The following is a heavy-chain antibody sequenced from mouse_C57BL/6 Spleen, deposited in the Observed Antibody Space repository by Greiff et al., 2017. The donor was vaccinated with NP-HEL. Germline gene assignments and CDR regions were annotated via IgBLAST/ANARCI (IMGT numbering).Heavy chain of an antibody. CDR2: IDPENGDT. D-gene: IGHD1-1*01. J-gene: IGHJ2*01. CDR3: ARGDYGSSLDY. CDR1: GFNIKDDY. Sequence: VQLQQSGAELVRPGASVKLSCTASGFNIKDDYMHWVKQRPEQGLEWIGWIDPENGDTEYASKFQGKATITADTSSNTAYLQLSSLTSEDSAVYFCARGDYGSSLDYWGQGTTLTVSS. V-gene: IGHV14-4*01.